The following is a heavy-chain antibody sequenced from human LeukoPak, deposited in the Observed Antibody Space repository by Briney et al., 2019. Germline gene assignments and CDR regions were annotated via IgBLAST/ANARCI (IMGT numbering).Heavy chain of an antibody. CDR3: ARLLFQQLGGLY. CDR1: GGPINTRDFF. J-gene: IGHJ4*02. Sequence: SETLSLTCSVSGGPINTRDFFWGWIRQPPGKGLEWIGSIYYSGSTYYMPSLRSRVTMSVDTSNSQFSLQLSSVTAADTAVYYCARLLFQQLGGLYWGQGTLVTVSS. V-gene: IGHV4-39*01. CDR2: IYYSGST. D-gene: IGHD6-6*01.